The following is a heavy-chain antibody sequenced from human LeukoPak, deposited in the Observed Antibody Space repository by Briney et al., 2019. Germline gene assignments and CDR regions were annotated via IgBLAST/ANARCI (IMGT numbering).Heavy chain of an antibody. CDR1: GGSFSSYY. CDR3: ARYSTRSGYSFDF. V-gene: IGHV4-59*01. D-gene: IGHD3-3*01. CDR2: IYYSGST. J-gene: IGHJ4*02. Sequence: PSETLSLTCAVYGGSFSSYYWSWIRQPPGKGLEWIGYIYYSGSTNYNPSLKSRVTISVDTSKNQFSLKLSSVTAADTAVYYCARYSTRSGYSFDFWGQGALVTVSS.